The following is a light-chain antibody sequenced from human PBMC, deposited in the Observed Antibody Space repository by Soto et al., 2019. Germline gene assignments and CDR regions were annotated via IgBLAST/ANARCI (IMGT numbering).Light chain of an antibody. CDR2: DAS. V-gene: IGKV3-11*01. Sequence: EIVLTQSPATLSLSPGERATLFCRASQSVSSYLAWYQQKPGQAPRLLIYDASNRATGIPVRFSGSGSGTDFILTISSLEPEDFAVYYCQQRSNWPPWTFGQGTKVEIK. CDR1: QSVSSY. CDR3: QQRSNWPPWT. J-gene: IGKJ1*01.